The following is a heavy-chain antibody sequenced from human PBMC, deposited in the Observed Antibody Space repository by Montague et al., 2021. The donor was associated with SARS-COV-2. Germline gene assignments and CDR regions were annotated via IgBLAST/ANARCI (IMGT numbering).Heavy chain of an antibody. CDR2: FYRVGST. V-gene: IGHV4-59*02. CDR3: ARETMTAGAFDI. J-gene: IGHJ3*02. CDR1: GASVGSSD. Sequence: SETLSLTCTVSGASVGSSDWGWIRQPPGKGLEWIGYFYRVGSTDYNPSLKSRATISRDTSKNQFSLKVRSVTAADTAVYYCARETMTAGAFDIWGQGTMVTVSS. D-gene: IGHD6-13*01.